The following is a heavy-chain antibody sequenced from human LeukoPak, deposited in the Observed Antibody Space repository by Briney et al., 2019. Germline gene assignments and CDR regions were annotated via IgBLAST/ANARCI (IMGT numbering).Heavy chain of an antibody. CDR2: INHSGST. Sequence: SETLSLTCAVYGGSFSGYYWSWLRQPPGKGLEWSGEINHSGSTNYNPSLKSRVTISVDTSKNQFSLKLSSVTAADTAVYYCARIELVRGSYGMDVWGKGTTGTVS. J-gene: IGHJ6*04. CDR1: GGSFSGYY. V-gene: IGHV4-34*01. D-gene: IGHD3-10*01. CDR3: ARIELVRGSYGMDV.